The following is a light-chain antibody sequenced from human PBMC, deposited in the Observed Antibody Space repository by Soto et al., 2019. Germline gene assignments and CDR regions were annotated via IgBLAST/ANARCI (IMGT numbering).Light chain of an antibody. CDR3: MHATHWPPFT. J-gene: IGKJ2*01. CDR1: QSLVSIDGNSY. V-gene: IGKV2-30*01. Sequence: DAVMTQSPLSLPVTLGQPASISCRSSQSLVSIDGNSYLNWCQLRPGQSPRRLISAVSNRDSGGPDRFSGRGSGTDFKLKISRVEAEDVGVYYCMHATHWPPFTFGQGTTLEIK. CDR2: AVS.